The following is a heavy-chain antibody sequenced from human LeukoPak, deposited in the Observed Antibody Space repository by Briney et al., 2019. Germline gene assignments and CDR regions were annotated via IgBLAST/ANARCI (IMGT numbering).Heavy chain of an antibody. J-gene: IGHJ4*02. CDR2: IYYSGST. CDR3: ARDLTPIVGATYFDY. V-gene: IGHV4-61*08. Sequence: SQTLSLTCTVSGGSSSSGDYYWSWIRQPPGKGLEWIGYIYYSGSTNYNPSLKSRVTISVDTSKNQFSLKLSSVTAADTAVYYCARDLTPIVGATYFDYWGQGTLVTVSS. D-gene: IGHD1-26*01. CDR1: GGSSSSGDYY.